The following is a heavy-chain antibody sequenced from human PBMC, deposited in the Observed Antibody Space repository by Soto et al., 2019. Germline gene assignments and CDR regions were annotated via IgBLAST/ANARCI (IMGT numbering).Heavy chain of an antibody. CDR2: ISPSGGST. CDR3: ARDRTSGGLFDY. CDR1: GYTFTSYY. V-gene: IGHV1-46*01. Sequence: QVQLVQSGAEVKKPGASVKVSCKASGYTFTSYYIHWVRQAPGQGLEWMGMISPSGGSTSYAQKSQGRVTMTRDTSTSTVYMDLSRLISEDTAVYYCARDRTSGGLFDYWGQGTLVTVSS. D-gene: IGHD2-15*01. J-gene: IGHJ4*02.